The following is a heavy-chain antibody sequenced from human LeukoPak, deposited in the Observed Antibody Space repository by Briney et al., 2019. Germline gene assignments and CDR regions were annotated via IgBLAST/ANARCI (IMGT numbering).Heavy chain of an antibody. V-gene: IGHV3-33*06. CDR2: IWYDGSKT. D-gene: IGHD1-26*01. J-gene: IGHJ4*02. Sequence: PGGSLRLSCVGSGFTFRTYAMIWVRQAPGKGLEWVAVIWYDGSKTYYAESVKGRFTISRDNSNNMAYLQMSSLRVEDTAVYYCAKEVGPDLGAWGQGTLVTVSS. CDR3: AKEVGPDLGA. CDR1: GFTFRTYA.